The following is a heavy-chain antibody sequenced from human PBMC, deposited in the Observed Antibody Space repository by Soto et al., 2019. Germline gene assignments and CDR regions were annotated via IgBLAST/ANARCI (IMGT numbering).Heavy chain of an antibody. V-gene: IGHV3-23*01. CDR3: AKSGITMVRGGGVYYFDY. D-gene: IGHD3-10*01. J-gene: IGHJ4*02. CDR2: ISGSGGST. Sequence: GGSLRLSCAASGFTFSSYAMSWVRQAPGKGLEWVSAISGSGGSTYYADSVKGRFTISRDNSKNTLYLQMNSLRAEDTAVYYCAKSGITMVRGGGVYYFDYWGQGTLVTVSS. CDR1: GFTFSSYA.